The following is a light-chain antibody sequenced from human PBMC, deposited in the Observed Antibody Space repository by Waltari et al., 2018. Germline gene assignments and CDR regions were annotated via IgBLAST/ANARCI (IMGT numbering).Light chain of an antibody. J-gene: IGKJ2*01. Sequence: DIQMTQSPSSLSASVGDRVTITCRASQRFSNSLAWFQHKPGQAPRSLSLDAASLQSGVPAKFSGSGSGTDFTLTISSLQPEDFAAYYCQQYNDYPYTFGQGTKLEIK. CDR1: QRFSNS. CDR3: QQYNDYPYT. CDR2: DAA. V-gene: IGKV1-16*02.